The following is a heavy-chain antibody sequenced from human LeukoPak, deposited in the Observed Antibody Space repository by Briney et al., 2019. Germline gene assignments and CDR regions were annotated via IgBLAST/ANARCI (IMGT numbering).Heavy chain of an antibody. Sequence: SVKVSCKASGGTFSSYAISWVRQAPGQGLEWMGGIIPIFGTANYAQKFQGRVTITTDESTSTAYMELSSLRSEDTAVYYCARSPYYCSSTSCSYNWFDPWGQGTLVTVSS. CDR1: GGTFSSYA. D-gene: IGHD2-2*01. J-gene: IGHJ5*02. CDR3: ARSPYYCSSTSCSYNWFDP. CDR2: IIPIFGTA. V-gene: IGHV1-69*05.